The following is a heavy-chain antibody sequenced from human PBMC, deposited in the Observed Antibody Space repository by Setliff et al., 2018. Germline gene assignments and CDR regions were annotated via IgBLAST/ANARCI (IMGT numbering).Heavy chain of an antibody. D-gene: IGHD2-15*01. CDR3: VRPGGTTVVARHFDY. CDR2: ISYSGTP. CDR1: DDSFTSSRYY. Sequence: SETLSFTCTVSDDSFTSSRYYWGWIRQAPGSGLEWIGSISYSGTPYYNASVESRVTISIDTSRNQFSLELRSVTVADTATYYCVRPGGTTVVARHFDYWGSGILVTSPQ. J-gene: IGHJ4*01. V-gene: IGHV4-39*01.